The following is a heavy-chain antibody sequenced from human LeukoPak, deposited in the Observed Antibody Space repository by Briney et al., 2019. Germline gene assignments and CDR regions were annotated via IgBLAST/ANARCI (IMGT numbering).Heavy chain of an antibody. Sequence: GGSLRLSCAASGFTFSTYAMHWVRQAPGKGLEWVSVIYSGVSTYYADSVKGRFTISRDNSKNTLYLQMNSLRAEDTAVYYCARDLWQSGYFDYWGQGTLVTVSS. CDR3: ARDLWQSGYFDY. D-gene: IGHD2-21*01. CDR2: IYSGVST. V-gene: IGHV3-53*01. J-gene: IGHJ4*02. CDR1: GFTFSTYA.